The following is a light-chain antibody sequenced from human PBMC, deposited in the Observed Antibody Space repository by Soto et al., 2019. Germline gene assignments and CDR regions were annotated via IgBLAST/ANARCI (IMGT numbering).Light chain of an antibody. CDR3: MQALQTPYT. CDR1: QSLLHSNGKNY. Sequence: DIVVTQSPLSLPVTPGEPASISCRSSQSLLHSNGKNYMDWYLQKPGQSPQLRIYLASNRASGVXDXXRGSGSVTDVTLKISRLEAEDVGLYYCMQALQTPYTFGQGTKLEIK. V-gene: IGKV2-28*01. CDR2: LAS. J-gene: IGKJ2*01.